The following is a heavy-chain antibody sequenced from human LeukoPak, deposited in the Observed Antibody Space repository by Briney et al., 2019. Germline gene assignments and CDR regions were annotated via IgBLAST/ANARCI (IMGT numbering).Heavy chain of an antibody. CDR3: ASKSTDHGELRFDY. CDR1: GGSIRSSYYY. J-gene: IGHJ4*02. Sequence: KPSETLSLTCTVSGGSIRSSYYYWGWIRQPPGKGLEWIGSIYDSGSTYYNPSLKSRVTISADTSKNQFSLKLNSVTAADTAVYYCASKSTDHGELRFDYWGQGTLVTVSS. D-gene: IGHD4-17*01. CDR2: IYDSGST. V-gene: IGHV4-39*01.